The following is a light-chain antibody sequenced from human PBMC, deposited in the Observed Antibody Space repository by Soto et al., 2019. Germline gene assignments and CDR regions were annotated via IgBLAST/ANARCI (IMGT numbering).Light chain of an antibody. J-gene: IGKJ1*01. CDR2: KAS. Sequence: DIQMTQSPSTLSASVRDRVTITCRASQSISNWLAWYQQKPGKAPKLLTYKASSLESGVPSRFSGSGSGTESTLTISSLQPDDSATYYCQQFHNYPGTFGQGTKVEIK. V-gene: IGKV1-5*03. CDR1: QSISNW. CDR3: QQFHNYPGT.